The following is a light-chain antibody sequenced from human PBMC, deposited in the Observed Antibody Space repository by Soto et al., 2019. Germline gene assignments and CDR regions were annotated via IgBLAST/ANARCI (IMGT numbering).Light chain of an antibody. Sequence: DIQMTQSPSSLSASVGDRVTITCRASQSIHSYVNWYQQKPGKAPKLLIYAASSLRSGVPSRFSGGGSGTYFALIIPSLQPEDFVKYYCQQWHSAPWTFGQGTTVEI. J-gene: IGKJ1*01. CDR2: AAS. V-gene: IGKV1-39*01. CDR1: QSIHSY. CDR3: QQWHSAPWT.